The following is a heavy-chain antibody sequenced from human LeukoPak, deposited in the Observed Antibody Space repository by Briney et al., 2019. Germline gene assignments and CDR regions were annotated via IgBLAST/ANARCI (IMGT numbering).Heavy chain of an antibody. V-gene: IGHV4-34*01. CDR1: GGSFSGYY. CDR2: INHSGST. Sequence: SETLSLTCAVYGGSFSGYYWSWIRQPPGKGLEWIGEINHSGSTNYNPSLKSRVPISVDTSKNQFSLKLSSVTAADTAVYYCARSGWSYYFDYWGQGTLVTVSS. CDR3: ARSGWSYYFDY. D-gene: IGHD6-19*01. J-gene: IGHJ4*02.